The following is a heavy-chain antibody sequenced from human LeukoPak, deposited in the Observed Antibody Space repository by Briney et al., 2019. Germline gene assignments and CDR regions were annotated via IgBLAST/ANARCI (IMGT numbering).Heavy chain of an antibody. CDR2: IDHSGST. Sequence: PSQTLSLTCAVYGGSFGVSYWSWIRQSPGKGLEWIGEIDHSGSTNYNPSLKSRVTISVDTSKNQFSLKLSSVTAADTAVYYCARAPSAVTGDAFDIWGQGTMVTVSS. CDR3: ARAPSAVTGDAFDI. CDR1: GGSFGVSY. V-gene: IGHV4-34*01. J-gene: IGHJ3*02. D-gene: IGHD4-17*01.